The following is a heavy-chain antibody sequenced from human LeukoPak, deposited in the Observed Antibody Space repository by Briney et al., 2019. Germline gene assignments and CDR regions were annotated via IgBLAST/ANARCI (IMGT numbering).Heavy chain of an antibody. CDR3: ARSSYYDFWSGYYPYWFDP. D-gene: IGHD3-3*01. Sequence: GGSLRLSCKGSGYSFTSYWIGWVRQMPGKGLEWMGIIYPGDSDTRYSPSFQGQVTISADKSISTAYLQWSSLKASDTAMYYCARSSYYDFWSGYYPYWFDPWGQGTLVTVSS. CDR1: GYSFTSYW. J-gene: IGHJ5*02. CDR2: IYPGDSDT. V-gene: IGHV5-51*01.